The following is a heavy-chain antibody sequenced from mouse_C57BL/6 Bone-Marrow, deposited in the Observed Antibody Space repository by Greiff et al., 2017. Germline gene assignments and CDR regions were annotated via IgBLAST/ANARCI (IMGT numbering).Heavy chain of an antibody. V-gene: IGHV1-62-2*01. CDR3: ARWSTVVATPYWYFGV. J-gene: IGHJ1*03. CDR2: FYPGSGSI. D-gene: IGHD1-1*01. Sequence: QVQLQQSGAELVKPGASVKLSCKASGYTFTEYTIHWVKQRSGQGLEWIGWFYPGSGSIKYNEKFKDKATLTADKSSSTAYMQLSSLTSEDSAVYFCARWSTVVATPYWYFGVGGTGTTVTVSA. CDR1: GYTFTEYT.